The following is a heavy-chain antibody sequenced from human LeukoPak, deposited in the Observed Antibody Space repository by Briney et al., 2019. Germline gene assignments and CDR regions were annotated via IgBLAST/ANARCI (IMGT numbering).Heavy chain of an antibody. V-gene: IGHV4-59*08. J-gene: IGHJ6*02. Sequence: SETLSLTCTVSGGSISSYYWGWIRQPPGKGLEWIGYIYYSGSTNYNPSLKSRVTISVDTSKNQFSLKLSSVTAADTAVYYCASGSPYYYGMDVWGQGTTVTVSS. CDR3: ASGSPYYYGMDV. D-gene: IGHD1-26*01. CDR2: IYYSGST. CDR1: GGSISSYY.